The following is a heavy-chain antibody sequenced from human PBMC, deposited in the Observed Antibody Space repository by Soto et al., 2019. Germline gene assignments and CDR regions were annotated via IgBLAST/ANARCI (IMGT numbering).Heavy chain of an antibody. J-gene: IGHJ5*02. Sequence: GGSLRLSCAASGFTFSSYCMHWVRQAPGKGLVWVSRINSDGSSTSYADSVKGRFTISRDNAKNTLYLQMNSLRAEDTAVYYCARVAPYYYDSSGYYYDAYWFDPWGQGTLVTVSS. CDR2: INSDGSST. CDR3: ARVAPYYYDSSGYYYDAYWFDP. D-gene: IGHD3-22*01. CDR1: GFTFSSYC. V-gene: IGHV3-74*01.